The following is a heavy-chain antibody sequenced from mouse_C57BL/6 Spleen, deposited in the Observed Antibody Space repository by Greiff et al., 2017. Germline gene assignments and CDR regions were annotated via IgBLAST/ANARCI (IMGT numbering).Heavy chain of an antibody. CDR3: ARAERGPFYFDY. Sequence: EVHLVESEGGLVQPGSSMKLSCTASGFPFSDYYMAWVRQVPEKGLEWVANINYDGSSTYYLDSLKSRFIISRDNAQNILYLQMSRLKSEDTATYYCARAERGPFYFDYWGQGTTLTVSS. CDR2: INYDGSST. CDR1: GFPFSDYY. V-gene: IGHV5-16*01. D-gene: IGHD4-1*01. J-gene: IGHJ2*01.